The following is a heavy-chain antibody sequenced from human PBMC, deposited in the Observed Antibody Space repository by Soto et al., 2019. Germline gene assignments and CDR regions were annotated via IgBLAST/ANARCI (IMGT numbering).Heavy chain of an antibody. CDR3: AKDLRKDGMDV. CDR1: GFTFSGSA. J-gene: IGHJ6*02. Sequence: EVQLVESGGGLVQPGGSLKLSCAASGFTFSGSAMHWVRQASGKGLEWVGRIRSKANSYATAYAASVKGRFTISRDDSKNTLYLQMNSLRAEDTAVYYCAKDLRKDGMDVWGQGTTVTVSS. V-gene: IGHV3-73*02. CDR2: IRSKANSYAT.